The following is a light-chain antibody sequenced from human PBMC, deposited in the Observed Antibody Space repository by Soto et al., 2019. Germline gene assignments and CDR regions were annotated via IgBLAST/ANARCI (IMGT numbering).Light chain of an antibody. V-gene: IGLV1-44*01. Sequence: QSVLTQPPSASGTPGQRVTISCSTSSSNLGDNAVNWYQHVPGTAPKLLIYSYDQRPSGVPDRFSGSKSGTSASLAISWLQSVDEADYYCAAWDASLDGYVFGTGTKVTVL. CDR1: SSNLGDNA. CDR3: AAWDASLDGYV. CDR2: SYD. J-gene: IGLJ1*01.